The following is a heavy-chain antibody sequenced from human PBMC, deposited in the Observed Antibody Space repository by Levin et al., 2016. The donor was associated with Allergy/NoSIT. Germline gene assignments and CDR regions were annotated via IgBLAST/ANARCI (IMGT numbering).Heavy chain of an antibody. V-gene: IGHV3-30*18. J-gene: IGHJ6*02. D-gene: IGHD3-3*02. CDR3: AKDIYGDV. Sequence: GESLKISCAASGFTFRSYGIQWVRQAPGKGLEWVAGISYDGSYKNYADSVKGRFTISRDNSKNTLYLQMNSLRSEDTAVYYCAKDIYGDVWGRGTTVTVSS. CDR2: ISYDGSYK. CDR1: GFTFRSYG.